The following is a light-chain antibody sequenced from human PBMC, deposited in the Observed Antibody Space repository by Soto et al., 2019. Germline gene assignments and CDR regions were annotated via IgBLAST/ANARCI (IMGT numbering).Light chain of an antibody. J-gene: IGLJ3*02. Sequence: QSVLTQPPSVSGAPGQGVTISCTGSSSNIGEGYDVHWYQQLPGTAPKLLIYGHNNRPSGVPDRFSASKSGSSASLAISGLQSEDEADYYCAAWDDRLNGWVFGGGTKVTVL. V-gene: IGLV1-40*01. CDR3: AAWDDRLNGWV. CDR1: SSNIGEGYD. CDR2: GHN.